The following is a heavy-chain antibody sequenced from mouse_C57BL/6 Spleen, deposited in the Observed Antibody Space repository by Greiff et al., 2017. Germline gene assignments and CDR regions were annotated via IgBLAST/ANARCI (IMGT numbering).Heavy chain of an antibody. Sequence: VQLQQSGPELVKPGASVKISCKASGYSFTDYNMNWVKQSNGKSLEWIGVISPNYGSTSYTQKFKGKATLTVDQSSSTAYMQLNRLTSEDSAVYYCARGYCSGAMDYWGQGTSVTVSS. CDR1: GYSFTDYN. V-gene: IGHV1-39*01. J-gene: IGHJ4*01. CDR3: ARGYCSGAMDY. D-gene: IGHD1-1*01. CDR2: ISPNYGST.